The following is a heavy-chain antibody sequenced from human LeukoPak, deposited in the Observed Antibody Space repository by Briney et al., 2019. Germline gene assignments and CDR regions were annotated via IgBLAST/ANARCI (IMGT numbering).Heavy chain of an antibody. D-gene: IGHD3-22*01. J-gene: IGHJ3*01. Sequence: GGSLRLSCAASGFTFKSHAMSWVRQAPGKGLEWASTTSGSGGSKFYADSVKGRFTISRDNSKDTLYLQMNSLRAEDTAIYYCAKFPSYDSSGHDGFDVWGQGTRVTVSS. V-gene: IGHV3-23*01. CDR2: TSGSGGSK. CDR3: AKFPSYDSSGHDGFDV. CDR1: GFTFKSHA.